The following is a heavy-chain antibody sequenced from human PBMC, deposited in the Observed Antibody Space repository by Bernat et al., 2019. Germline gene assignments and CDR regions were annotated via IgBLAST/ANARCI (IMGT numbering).Heavy chain of an antibody. CDR1: GFSLSTSGVG. Sequence: QITLKESGPTLVKPTQTLTLTCTFSGFSLSTSGVGVGWIRQPPGKALEWLALTYWDDDKRYSPSLKSRLTITKDTSKNQVVLTMTNMDPVDTATYYCAHSLSDYYDSSGYSPFDYWGQGTLVTVSS. D-gene: IGHD3-22*01. J-gene: IGHJ4*02. CDR2: TYWDDDK. V-gene: IGHV2-5*02. CDR3: AHSLSDYYDSSGYSPFDY.